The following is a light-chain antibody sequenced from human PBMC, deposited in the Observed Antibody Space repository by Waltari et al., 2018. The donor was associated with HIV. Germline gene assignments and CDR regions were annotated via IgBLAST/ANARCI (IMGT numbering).Light chain of an antibody. CDR3: QSADTSGTYVV. J-gene: IGLJ2*01. V-gene: IGLV3-25*03. Sequence: SFELAQPPSVSVSPGQTATITCSGESLAKQYGYWYQQKSGQAPLLVIYKDTERPSGIPDRFSGSTSGARVTLTISGVQAEDEADYYCQSADTSGTYVVFGGGTKLTVL. CDR2: KDT. CDR1: SLAKQY.